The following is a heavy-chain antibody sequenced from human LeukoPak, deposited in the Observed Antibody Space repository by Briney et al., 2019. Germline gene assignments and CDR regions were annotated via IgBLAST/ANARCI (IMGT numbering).Heavy chain of an antibody. J-gene: IGHJ5*02. CDR1: GGSISSYY. CDR2: IYYSGST. V-gene: IGHV4-59*08. Sequence: SETLSLTCTVSGGSISSYYWSWIRQPPGKGLEWIGYIYYSGSTNYDPSLKSRVTISEDTSKNQFSLKLRSVTAADTAVYYCARGPRFGELLWHWFDPWGQGTLVTVSS. D-gene: IGHD3-10*01. CDR3: ARGPRFGELLWHWFDP.